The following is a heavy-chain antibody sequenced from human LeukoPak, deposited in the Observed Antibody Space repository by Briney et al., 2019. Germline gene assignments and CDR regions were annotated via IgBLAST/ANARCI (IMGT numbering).Heavy chain of an antibody. CDR1: GYTFTIYG. J-gene: IGHJ4*02. D-gene: IGHD3-3*01. CDR3: ARLPRFSDLGYFDY. CDR2: ISAYNGNT. Sequence: GASVTVSFTSSGYTFTIYGISWVRQAPGQGLEWMGCISAYNGNTNYAQKLQGRVTMTTDTSTSTAYMELRSLRSDDTAVYYCARLPRFSDLGYFDYWGQGTLVTVSS. V-gene: IGHV1-18*01.